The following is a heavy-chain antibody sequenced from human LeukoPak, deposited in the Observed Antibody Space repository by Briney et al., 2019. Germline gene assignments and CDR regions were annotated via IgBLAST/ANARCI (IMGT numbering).Heavy chain of an antibody. CDR1: GFTFSSYW. CDR3: ARNEWADY. CDR2: IKHDGSEK. D-gene: IGHD1-26*01. Sequence: GGSLRLSCAASGFTFSSYWMNWARQAPGKGLEWVASIKHDGSEKYYVDSVRGRFTISRDNTMNSLYLQMSSLRAEDTAVYYCARNEWADYWGQGTLVTVSS. V-gene: IGHV3-7*01. J-gene: IGHJ4*02.